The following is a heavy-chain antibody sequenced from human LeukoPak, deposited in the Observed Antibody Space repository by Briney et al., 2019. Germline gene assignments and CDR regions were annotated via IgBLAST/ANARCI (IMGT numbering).Heavy chain of an antibody. CDR2: IIPIFGTV. CDR1: GGTFSSYA. D-gene: IGHD6-13*01. Sequence: SVKVSCKASGGTFSSYAISWVRQAPGQGLECMGGIIPIFGTVNYAQKFQGRVTITMDDSTSTVYMELSSLRSEDTAVHYCARTVIAAAGDYYYMDVWGKGTTVTVSS. J-gene: IGHJ6*03. V-gene: IGHV1-69*05. CDR3: ARTVIAAAGDYYYMDV.